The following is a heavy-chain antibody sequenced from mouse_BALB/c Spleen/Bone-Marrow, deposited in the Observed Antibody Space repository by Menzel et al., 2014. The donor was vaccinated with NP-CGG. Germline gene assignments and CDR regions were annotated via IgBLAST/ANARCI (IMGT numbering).Heavy chain of an antibody. Sequence: VQLKQSGAELVKPGASVKLSCTASGFNIKDTYMHWVKQRPEQGLEWIGRIDPANGNTKYDPKFQGKATITADTSSNTAYLQLSSLTSEDTAVYYCAAYYRYLAWFAYWAKGTLVPVSA. CDR3: AAYYRYLAWFAY. CDR2: IDPANGNT. J-gene: IGHJ3*01. V-gene: IGHV14-3*02. D-gene: IGHD2-14*01. CDR1: GFNIKDTY.